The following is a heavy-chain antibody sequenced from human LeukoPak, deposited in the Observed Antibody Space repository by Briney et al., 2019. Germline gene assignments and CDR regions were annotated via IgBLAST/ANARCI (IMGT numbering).Heavy chain of an antibody. Sequence: ESGRSLRLSCAASGFTFSSYGMHWVRQAPGKGLEWVAVIWYDGSLKYYADSVKGRFTISRDNSKNALYLQMNSLRAEDTAVYYCAKSGRQWSDYYYMDVWGKGTTVTVSS. J-gene: IGHJ6*03. V-gene: IGHV3-33*06. D-gene: IGHD6-19*01. CDR2: IWYDGSLK. CDR1: GFTFSSYG. CDR3: AKSGRQWSDYYYMDV.